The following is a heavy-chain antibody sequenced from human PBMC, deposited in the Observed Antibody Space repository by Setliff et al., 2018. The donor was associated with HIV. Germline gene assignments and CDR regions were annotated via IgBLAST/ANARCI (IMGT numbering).Heavy chain of an antibody. J-gene: IGHJ4*02. CDR2: IYYSGST. CDR3: ARQMPGVRGVIVASIDY. D-gene: IGHD3-10*01. Sequence: PSETLSLTCTVSGGSISSYYWSWIRQSPGKGLEWIGFIYYSGSTNYSPSLKSRVTISVDSSKNQFSLKLTSVTAADAAIYYCARQMPGVRGVIVASIDYWGQGTLVTVSS. CDR1: GGSISSYY. V-gene: IGHV4-59*01.